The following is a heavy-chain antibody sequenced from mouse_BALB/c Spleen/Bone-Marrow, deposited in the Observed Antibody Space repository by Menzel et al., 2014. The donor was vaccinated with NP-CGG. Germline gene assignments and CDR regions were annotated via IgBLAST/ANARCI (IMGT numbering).Heavy chain of an antibody. D-gene: IGHD3-2*02. V-gene: IGHV5-17*02. Sequence: EVMLVESGGGLVLPGGSRKLSCAASGFTFSSFGMHWVRQAPEKGLEWVAYISSGSSTIYYADTVKGRFTISRDNPKNTLFLQMISLRSEDKAMYYCAIRAYWGQGTLVTVSA. CDR2: ISSGSSTI. CDR1: GFTFSSFG. J-gene: IGHJ3*01. CDR3: AIRAY.